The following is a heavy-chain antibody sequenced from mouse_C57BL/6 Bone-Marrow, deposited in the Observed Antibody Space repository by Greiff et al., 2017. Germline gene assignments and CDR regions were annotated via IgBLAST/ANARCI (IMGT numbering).Heavy chain of an antibody. Sequence: EVHLVESGPGLVKPSQSLSLTCSVTGYSITSGYYWNWIRQFPGNKLEWMGYISYDGSNNYNPSLKNRISITRDTSKNQFFLKLNSVTTEDTATYYCARRDLLWLRRRDFDYWGQGTTLTVSS. J-gene: IGHJ2*01. CDR1: GYSITSGYY. CDR3: ARRDLLWLRRRDFDY. V-gene: IGHV3-6*01. CDR2: ISYDGSN. D-gene: IGHD2-2*01.